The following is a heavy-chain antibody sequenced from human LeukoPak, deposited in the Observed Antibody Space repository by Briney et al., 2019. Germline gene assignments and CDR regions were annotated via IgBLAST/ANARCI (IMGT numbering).Heavy chain of an antibody. Sequence: SETLSLTCTVSGGSISSYSWSWIRQPPGKGLEWIGYIFYSGSTNYNPSLKSRVTISVNTSKNQFSLKLSSVTAADTAVFYCARLCGGDCYSPSDAFDIWGQGTVVTVSS. CDR3: ARLCGGDCYSPSDAFDI. D-gene: IGHD2-21*02. CDR2: IFYSGST. V-gene: IGHV4-59*01. CDR1: GGSISSYS. J-gene: IGHJ3*02.